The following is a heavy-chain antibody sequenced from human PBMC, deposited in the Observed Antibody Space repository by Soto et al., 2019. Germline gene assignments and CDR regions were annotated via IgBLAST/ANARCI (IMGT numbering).Heavy chain of an antibody. CDR1: GFTFSSYG. CDR3: EKGPVPGVMFLLYDAFDI. V-gene: IGHV3-30*18. Sequence: QVQLVESGGGVVQPGRSLRLSCAASGFTFSSYGMHWVRQAPGKGLEWVAVISYDGSNKYYADSVKGRFTISRDNSKNCVFLQLNTLSTEATAVFYWEKGPVPGVMFLLYDAFDIWGQGKMVTVSS. D-gene: IGHD2-2*01. CDR2: ISYDGSNK. J-gene: IGHJ3*02.